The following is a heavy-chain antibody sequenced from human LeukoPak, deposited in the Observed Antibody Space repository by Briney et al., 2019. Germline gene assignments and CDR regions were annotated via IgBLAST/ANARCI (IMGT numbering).Heavy chain of an antibody. J-gene: IGHJ2*01. Sequence: GGSLRLSCEASEFTFSHYWMSWVRQAPGKGLEWVAYIKQDGSEQHYVGSLKGRFTISRDNARNSLFLQLNSLSAEDTAVYFCARNDWGLGSFWYFTLWGRGTLVTVSS. CDR3: ARNDWGLGSFWYFTL. CDR1: EFTFSHYW. D-gene: IGHD7-27*01. V-gene: IGHV3-7*01. CDR2: IKQDGSEQ.